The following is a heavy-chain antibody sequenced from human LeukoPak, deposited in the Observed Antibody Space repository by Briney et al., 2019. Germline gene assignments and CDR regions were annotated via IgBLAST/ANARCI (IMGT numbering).Heavy chain of an antibody. CDR3: ARVISGAPWESSGYVDY. CDR2: IKQDGSEK. Sequence: GGSLRLSCAASGFTFSSYWMSWVRQAPGKGLEWVANIKQDGSEKYYVGSVKGRFTTSRDNAKNSLYLQMNSLRAEDTAVYYCARVISGAPWESSGYVDYWGQGTLVTVSS. V-gene: IGHV3-7*01. J-gene: IGHJ4*02. D-gene: IGHD3-22*01. CDR1: GFTFSSYW.